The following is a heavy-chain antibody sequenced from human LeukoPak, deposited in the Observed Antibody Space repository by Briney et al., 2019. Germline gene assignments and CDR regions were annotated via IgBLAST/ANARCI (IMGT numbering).Heavy chain of an antibody. Sequence: GASVKVSCKASGYTFTGFYIHWARQAPGQGPEWMGWINPKNGGTNYAQNFQGRVTMTTDTSINTAYMELSWLRSDDTAVYYCARALGRGAIAVAGTEYFQYWGQGTLVTISS. CDR1: GYTFTGFY. CDR2: INPKNGGT. CDR3: ARALGRGAIAVAGTEYFQY. J-gene: IGHJ1*01. V-gene: IGHV1-2*02. D-gene: IGHD6-19*01.